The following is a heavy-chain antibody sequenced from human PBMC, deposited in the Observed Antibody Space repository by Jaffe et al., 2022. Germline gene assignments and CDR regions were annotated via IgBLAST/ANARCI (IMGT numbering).Heavy chain of an antibody. CDR2: ISWNSGSI. J-gene: IGHJ4*02. CDR1: GFTFDDYA. D-gene: IGHD5-12*01. CDR3: AKDISSGYDSGGSFDY. Sequence: EVQLVESGGGLVQPGRSLRLSCAASGFTFDDYAMHWVRQAPGKGLEWVSGISWNSGSIGYADSVKGRFTISRDNAKNSLYLQMNSLRAEDTALYYCAKDISSGYDSGGSFDYWGQGTLVTVSS. V-gene: IGHV3-9*01.